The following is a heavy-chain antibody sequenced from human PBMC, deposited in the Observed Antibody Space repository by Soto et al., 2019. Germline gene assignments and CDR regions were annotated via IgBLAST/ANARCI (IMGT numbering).Heavy chain of an antibody. CDR1: GFTFSXYS. D-gene: IGHD2-15*01. Sequence: GSLRLSCAASGFTFSXYSMNWVRQAPGKGLEWVSSISSSSSYIYYADSVKGRFTISRDNAKNSLYLQMNSLRAEDTAVYYCARDLCSGGSCYSAGPWGQGTLVTVSS. CDR3: ARDLCSGGSCYSAGP. CDR2: ISSSSSYI. V-gene: IGHV3-21*01. J-gene: IGHJ5*02.